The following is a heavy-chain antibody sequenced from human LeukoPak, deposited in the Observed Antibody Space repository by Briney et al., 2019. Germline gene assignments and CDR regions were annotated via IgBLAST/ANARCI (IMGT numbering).Heavy chain of an antibody. CDR2: IKHSGST. Sequence: SETLSLTCAVYGGSFTGYYWSWIRQPPGKGLEWIGEIKHSGSTNFNPSLESRVTLSVDTSKNQFSLKLGSVTAADTAVYYCARKAYYGSGKFKSHYGMDVWANGTTVTVSS. V-gene: IGHV4-34*01. CDR3: ARKAYYGSGKFKSHYGMDV. CDR1: GGSFTGYY. D-gene: IGHD3-10*01. J-gene: IGHJ6*04.